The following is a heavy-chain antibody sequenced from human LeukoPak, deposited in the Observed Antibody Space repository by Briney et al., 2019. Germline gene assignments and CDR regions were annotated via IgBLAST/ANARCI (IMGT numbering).Heavy chain of an antibody. CDR3: ARARSNYDSSGYFNYYYYGMDV. V-gene: IGHV4-30-4*08. Sequence: PSQTLSLTCTVSGGSISSGGYYWSWIRQHPGKGLEWIGYIYYSGSTYYNPSLKSRVTISVDTSKNQFSLKLSSVTAADTAVYYCARARSNYDSSGYFNYYYYGMDVWGQGTTVTVSS. CDR2: IYYSGST. J-gene: IGHJ6*02. D-gene: IGHD3-22*01. CDR1: GGSISSGGYY.